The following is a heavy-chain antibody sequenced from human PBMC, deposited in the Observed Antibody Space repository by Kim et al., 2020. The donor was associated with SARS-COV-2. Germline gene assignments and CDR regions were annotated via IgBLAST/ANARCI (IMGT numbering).Heavy chain of an antibody. Sequence: SLKSRVTISVDTSKNQFSLKLSSVTAADTAVYYCARMNDYGDYYYYGMDVWGQGTTVTVSS. V-gene: IGHV4-39*01. J-gene: IGHJ6*02. D-gene: IGHD4-17*01. CDR3: ARMNDYGDYYYYGMDV.